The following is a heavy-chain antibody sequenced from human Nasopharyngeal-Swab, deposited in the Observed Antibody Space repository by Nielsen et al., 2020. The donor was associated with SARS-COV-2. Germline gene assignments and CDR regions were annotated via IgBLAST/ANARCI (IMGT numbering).Heavy chain of an antibody. CDR3: ARGRGYFDWLLSPFYMDV. V-gene: IGHV4-34*01. J-gene: IGHJ6*03. CDR2: INHSGST. D-gene: IGHD3-9*01. Sequence: VRQMPGKGLAWIGEINHSGSTNYNPSLKSRVTISVDTSKNQFSLKLSSVTAADTAVYYCARGRGYFDWLLSPFYMDVWGKGTTVTVSS.